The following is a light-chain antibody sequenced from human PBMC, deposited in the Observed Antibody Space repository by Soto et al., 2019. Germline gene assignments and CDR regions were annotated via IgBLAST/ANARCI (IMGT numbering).Light chain of an antibody. Sequence: DIQMTQSPSSLSASVGDRVTITCRASQSISSFLNWYQQKPGKAPKLLIYGASSLDGGVPSRFSGSGSGTDFTLTISSLQPEDFATYFCQKSYSIPWTFGQGTKVEIK. V-gene: IGKV1-39*01. J-gene: IGKJ1*01. CDR2: GAS. CDR1: QSISSF. CDR3: QKSYSIPWT.